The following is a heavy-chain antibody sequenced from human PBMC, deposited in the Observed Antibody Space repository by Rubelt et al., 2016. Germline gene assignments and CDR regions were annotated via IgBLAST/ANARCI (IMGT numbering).Heavy chain of an antibody. V-gene: IGHV3-33*08. CDR1: GFTFSDYA. J-gene: IGHJ3*02. D-gene: IGHD5-24*01. CDR3: GRDGYNDVTGPSDAFDS. Sequence: VELVDSGGGLVQPGGSVRLSCAASGFTFSDYAMSWVRQAPGKGLEWVALIWYDGRNKYYADSVKGGFTISGDISKSTVYLQVSSLGADETAGYYCGRDGYNDVTGPSDAFDSWGQGKLDTGSS. CDR2: IWYDGRNK.